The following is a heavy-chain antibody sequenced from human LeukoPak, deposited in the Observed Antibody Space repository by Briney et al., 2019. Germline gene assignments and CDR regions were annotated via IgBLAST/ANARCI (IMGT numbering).Heavy chain of an antibody. V-gene: IGHV3-30*18. J-gene: IGHJ4*02. Sequence: PGGSLRLSCAASGFTFSSYGMHWVRQAPGKGLEWVAVISYDGSNKYYADSVKGRFTISRDNSKNTLYLQMNSLRAEDTAVYYCAKGGIAAAGYFDYWGRGTLDSVPS. CDR1: GFTFSSYG. CDR2: ISYDGSNK. CDR3: AKGGIAAAGYFDY. D-gene: IGHD6-13*01.